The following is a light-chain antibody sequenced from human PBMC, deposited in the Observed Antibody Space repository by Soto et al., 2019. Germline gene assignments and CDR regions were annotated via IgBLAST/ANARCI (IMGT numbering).Light chain of an antibody. CDR3: QQSYSTPPA. J-gene: IGKJ2*01. CDR2: AAS. Sequence: DIQMTQSPSSLSASVGDRVTITCRASQSISSYLNWYQQKPGKAPKLLIYAASSLQSGVPSRFSGSGSGTDFTLTISSLQPEDFATYYGQQSYSTPPAFGQVTKLEIK. V-gene: IGKV1-39*01. CDR1: QSISSY.